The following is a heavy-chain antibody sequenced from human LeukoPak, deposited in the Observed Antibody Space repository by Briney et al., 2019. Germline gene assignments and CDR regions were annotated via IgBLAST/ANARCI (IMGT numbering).Heavy chain of an antibody. D-gene: IGHD3-10*01. V-gene: IGHV1-8*01. CDR3: ARGGITMVRGIQPHYP. CDR2: MNPNSGNT. Sequence: ASVKVSCKASGYTFTSYDINWVRQATGQGLEWVGWMNPNSGNTGYAQKFQGRVTMTRNTSISTAYMELSSLRSEDTAVYYCARGGITMVRGIQPHYPWGQGTLVTVSS. J-gene: IGHJ5*02. CDR1: GYTFTSYD.